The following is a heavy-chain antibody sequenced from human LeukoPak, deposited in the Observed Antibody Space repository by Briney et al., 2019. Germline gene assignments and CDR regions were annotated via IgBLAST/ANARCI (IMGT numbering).Heavy chain of an antibody. CDR2: INSDGSST. J-gene: IGHJ6*02. V-gene: IGHV3-74*01. CDR1: GFTFSSYW. Sequence: PGGSLRLSCAASGFTFSSYWMHWVRQAPGKGLVWVSRINSDGSSTSYADSVKGRFTISRDNSKNTLYLQMNSLRAEDTAVYYCARDLVGEPEYYYYYYGMDVWGQGTTVTVSS. D-gene: IGHD1-14*01. CDR3: ARDLVGEPEYYYYYYGMDV.